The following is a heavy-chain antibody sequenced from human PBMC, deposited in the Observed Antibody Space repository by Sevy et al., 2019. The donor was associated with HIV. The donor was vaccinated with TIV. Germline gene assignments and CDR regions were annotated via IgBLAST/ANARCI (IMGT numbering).Heavy chain of an antibody. CDR2: IWSDGAYQ. D-gene: IGHD6-13*01. CDR3: ARSYSSGWYHAFDI. V-gene: IGHV3-33*03. Sequence: GGSLRLSCAATGFTFSNYAMHWVRQAPGKGLEWVAIIWSDGAYQYHGDSVKGRFTISRDNAKNSLYLQMNSLRAEDTALYYCARSYSSGWYHAFDIWGQGTMVTVSS. J-gene: IGHJ3*02. CDR1: GFTFSNYA.